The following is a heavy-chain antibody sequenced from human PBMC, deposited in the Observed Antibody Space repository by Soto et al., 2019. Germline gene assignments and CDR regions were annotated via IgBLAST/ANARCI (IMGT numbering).Heavy chain of an antibody. V-gene: IGHV4-31*03. CDR2: IYYSGST. CDR3: VRTVLEWLFANFDY. Sequence: PSETLSLTCTVSGGSISSGGYYWSWIRQHPGKGLEWIGYIYYSGSTYYNPSLKSRVTISVDTSKNQFSLKLSSVTAADTAVYYCVRTVLEWLFANFDYWGQGTLVTSPQ. CDR1: GGSISSGGYY. J-gene: IGHJ4*02. D-gene: IGHD3-3*01.